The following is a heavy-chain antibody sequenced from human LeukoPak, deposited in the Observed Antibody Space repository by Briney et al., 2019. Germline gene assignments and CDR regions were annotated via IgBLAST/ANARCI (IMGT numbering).Heavy chain of an antibody. CDR1: GASISRYY. Sequence: SEPLSLTCTVSGASISRYYWSWIRQPPGKGLEWIGYIYYSGSTSYNPSLKSRVTMAVHASKNHFSLKLSSVTAADTAVYYYARDKPYCYFDYWGQGTLVTVSS. J-gene: IGHJ4*02. D-gene: IGHD2-8*02. V-gene: IGHV4-59*01. CDR3: ARDKPYCYFDY. CDR2: IYYSGST.